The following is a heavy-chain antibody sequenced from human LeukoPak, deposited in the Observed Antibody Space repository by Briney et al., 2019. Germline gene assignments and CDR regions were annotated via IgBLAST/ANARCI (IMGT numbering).Heavy chain of an antibody. V-gene: IGHV3-11*01. CDR3: AREDYYDSSGVPYDY. Sequence: GGSLRLSCAASGFTFSDYYMSWIRQAPGKGLEWVSYISSSGSTIYYADSVKGRFTISRDNAKNSLYLQMNSLRAEDTAVYYCAREDYYDSSGVPYDYWGQGTLVTVSS. D-gene: IGHD3-22*01. J-gene: IGHJ4*02. CDR1: GFTFSDYY. CDR2: ISSSGSTI.